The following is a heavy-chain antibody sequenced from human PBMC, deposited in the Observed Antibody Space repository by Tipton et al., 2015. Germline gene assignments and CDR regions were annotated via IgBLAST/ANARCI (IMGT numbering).Heavy chain of an antibody. CDR3: ARTRYCFGTTCHEDYFYGMDV. D-gene: IGHD2-2*01. J-gene: IGHJ6*02. V-gene: IGHV4-61*01. CDR1: GGSISSDNRY. CDR2: IYYSGTS. Sequence: TLSLTCTVSGGSISSDNRYWGWIRQPPGKGLEWIGFIYYSGTSIYSPSLEGRVTMSVDTAKKQFSLKLASVTAADTAMYYCARTRYCFGTTCHEDYFYGMDVWGQGTMVTVSS.